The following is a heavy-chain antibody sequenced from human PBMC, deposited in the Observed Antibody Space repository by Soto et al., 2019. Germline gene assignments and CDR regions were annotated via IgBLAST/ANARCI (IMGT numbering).Heavy chain of an antibody. Sequence: GGSLRLACAASGFTFSSYAMHWVRQAPGKGLEWVAVISYDGSNKYYADSVKGRFTISRDNSKNTLYLQMNSLRAEDTAVYYCARVGYYYDSSGYFDYWGQRTLVTFSS. CDR3: ARVGYYYDSSGYFDY. CDR1: GFTFSSYA. J-gene: IGHJ4*02. CDR2: ISYDGSNK. D-gene: IGHD3-22*01. V-gene: IGHV3-30-3*01.